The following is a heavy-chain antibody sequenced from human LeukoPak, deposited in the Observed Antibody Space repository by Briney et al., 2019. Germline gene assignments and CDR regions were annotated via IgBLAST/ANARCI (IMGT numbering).Heavy chain of an antibody. CDR1: GFTLSSYG. J-gene: IGHJ4*02. V-gene: IGHV3-33*01. CDR2: IWYDGSNK. CDR3: ARSGLAADY. Sequence: GRSLRLSCAASGFTLSSYGMHWVRQAPGKGLEWVAVIWYDGSNKYYADSVKGRFTISRDNSKNTLYLQMNSLRAEDTAVYYCARSGLAADYWGQGTLVTVSS.